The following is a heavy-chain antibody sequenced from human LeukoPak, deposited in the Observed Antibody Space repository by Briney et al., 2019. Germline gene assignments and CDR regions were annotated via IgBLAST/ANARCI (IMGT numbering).Heavy chain of an antibody. V-gene: IGHV3-23*01. J-gene: IGHJ4*02. CDR2: ISSSGGRT. CDR1: GLTFSSYA. Sequence: PGGSLRLSCAASGLTFSSYAMSWVRQAPGKGLEWVSSISSSGGRTYYADSVKGRFTISRDNSKNTLNLQMDSLRAEDTAIYYCAKYSGIAYFDYWGQRILVTVSS. CDR3: AKYSGIAYFDY. D-gene: IGHD2-21*01.